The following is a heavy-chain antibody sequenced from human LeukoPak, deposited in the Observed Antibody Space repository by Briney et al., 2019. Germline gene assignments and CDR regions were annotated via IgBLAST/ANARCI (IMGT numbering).Heavy chain of an antibody. D-gene: IGHD4/OR15-4a*01. J-gene: IGHJ4*02. Sequence: GGSLRLPCAASGFTVSSNYMSWVRQAPGKGLEWVSVIYSGGSTYYADFVKGRFTISRDNSKNTLYLQMNSLRAEDTAVYYCARGSQLTTALNYWGQGTLVTVSS. CDR1: GFTVSSNY. CDR3: ARGSQLTTALNY. V-gene: IGHV3-66*02. CDR2: IYSGGST.